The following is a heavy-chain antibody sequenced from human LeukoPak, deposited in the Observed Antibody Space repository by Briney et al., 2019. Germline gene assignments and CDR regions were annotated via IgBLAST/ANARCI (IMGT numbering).Heavy chain of an antibody. V-gene: IGHV1-69*13. CDR1: GGTFSSYA. CDR3: ARGNYDSSGYRYYYYMDV. J-gene: IGHJ6*03. D-gene: IGHD3-22*01. CDR2: IIPIFGTA. Sequence: ASVKVSCKASGGTFSSYAISWVRQAPGQGLEWMGGIIPIFGTANYAQKFQGRVTITADESTSTAYMELSSLRSEDTAVYYCARGNYDSSGYRYYYYMDVWGKGTTVTVSS.